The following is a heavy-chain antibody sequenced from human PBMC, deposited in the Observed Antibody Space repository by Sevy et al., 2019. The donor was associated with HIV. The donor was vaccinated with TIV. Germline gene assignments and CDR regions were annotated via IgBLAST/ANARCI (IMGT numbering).Heavy chain of an antibody. J-gene: IGHJ4*02. D-gene: IGHD3-16*02. CDR2: VTHTKST. CDR1: GGSISSNSYY. Sequence: SETLSLTCTVSGGSISSNSYYWDWIRQSPGKGPTWIGSVTHTKSTYYNPSLKSRVTISVDTSKNQFSLKLSSVTAAETAVYYCARRDYVWGSYRTFDYWGQGTLVTVSS. CDR3: ARRDYVWGSYRTFDY. V-gene: IGHV4-39*01.